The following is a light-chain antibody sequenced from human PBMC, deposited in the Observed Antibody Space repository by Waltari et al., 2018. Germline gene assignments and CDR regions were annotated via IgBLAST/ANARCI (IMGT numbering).Light chain of an antibody. J-gene: IGLJ3*02. V-gene: IGLV1-44*01. CDR1: NSNIGSST. CDR3: ATWDARLTNVL. CDR2: SND. Sequence: QSVLTQPPSASGAPGRRVTISCSGCNSNIGSSTVNWYQQVPGTTPRLLIYSNDQRPSGVPDRFSGSKSGTSASLAISGLQSEDEADYYCATWDARLTNVLFGGGTKVTVL.